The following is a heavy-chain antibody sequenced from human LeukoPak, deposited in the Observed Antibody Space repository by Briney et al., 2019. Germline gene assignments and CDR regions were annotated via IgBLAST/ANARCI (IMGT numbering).Heavy chain of an antibody. CDR3: AMGYKSAYSWNY. Sequence: GGSLRLSCAASGFTFSVFWMFWVRQAPGQGLVWVSHISPDGRSTNYADSVKGRFTISRDNARNTLYLQLNSLTAEDTAVYYCAMGYKSAYSWNYWGQGTLVTVSS. D-gene: IGHD5-18*01. CDR2: ISPDGRST. J-gene: IGHJ4*02. V-gene: IGHV3-74*01. CDR1: GFTFSVFW.